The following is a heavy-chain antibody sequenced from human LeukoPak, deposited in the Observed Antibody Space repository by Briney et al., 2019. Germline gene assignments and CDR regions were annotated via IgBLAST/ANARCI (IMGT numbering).Heavy chain of an antibody. Sequence: GGSLRLSCAASGFTFSSYAMHWVRQAPGKGLEYVSAISSNGGSTYYANSVKGRFTISRDNSKNTLYLQMGSLRAEDMAVYYCARRRCSSTSCYRSRAYYYYYMDVWGKGTTVTVSS. CDR3: ARRRCSSTSCYRSRAYYYYYMDV. CDR2: ISSNGGST. V-gene: IGHV3-64*01. J-gene: IGHJ6*03. D-gene: IGHD2-2*01. CDR1: GFTFSSYA.